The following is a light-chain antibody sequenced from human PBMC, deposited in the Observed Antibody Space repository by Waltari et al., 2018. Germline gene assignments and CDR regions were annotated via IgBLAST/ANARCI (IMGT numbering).Light chain of an antibody. V-gene: IGKV4-1*01. Sequence: EIVMTQSPDSLAVSLGERAAINCKSSLSVLYNSNNKNYLAWYQQKPRQPPKLLINWASSRESGVPDRFSGSGSGTDFTLTISSLQAEDVAVYYCQQYYSSPISFGQGTRLEIK. CDR1: LSVLYNSNNKNY. J-gene: IGKJ5*01. CDR2: WAS. CDR3: QQYYSSPIS.